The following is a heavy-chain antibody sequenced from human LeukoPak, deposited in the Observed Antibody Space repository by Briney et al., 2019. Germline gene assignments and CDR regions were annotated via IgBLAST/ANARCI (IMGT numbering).Heavy chain of an antibody. CDR3: ARGICTNGVCFFDY. D-gene: IGHD2-8*01. CDR2: VYYSGST. V-gene: IGHV4-59*12. Sequence: SETLSLTCTVSGGSISSYYWSWIRQPPGKGLEWIGYVYYSGSTNYNPSLKNRVTISVDTSKNQFSLKLSSVTAADTAVYYCARGICTNGVCFFDYWGQGTLVTVSS. CDR1: GGSISSYY. J-gene: IGHJ4*02.